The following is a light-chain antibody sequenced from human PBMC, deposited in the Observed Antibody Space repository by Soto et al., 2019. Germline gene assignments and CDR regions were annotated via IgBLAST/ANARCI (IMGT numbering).Light chain of an antibody. J-gene: IGKJ1*01. CDR3: QQFYRYPWS. Sequence: DIQMTQSPSTLSASVGDRVTITCRASQSVDTCLAWYQQKPGKATHLLIYKASSLETGVPSRFSGSGSVTEFPLTISSLQPDDFATYYCQQFYRYPWSFGPGTKVEIK. CDR2: KAS. CDR1: QSVDTC. V-gene: IGKV1-5*03.